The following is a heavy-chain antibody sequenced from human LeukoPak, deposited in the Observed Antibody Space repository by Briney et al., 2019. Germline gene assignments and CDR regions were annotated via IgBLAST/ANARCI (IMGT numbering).Heavy chain of an antibody. V-gene: IGHV3-21*01. D-gene: IGHD3-22*01. CDR1: GFTFSTYS. CDR3: ARDPPYYDSSGYSYDY. CDR2: ISGSSIYI. Sequence: PGGSLRLSCAASGFTFSTYSMSWVRQAPGKGLEWVSSISGSSIYIYYADSVKGRFTISRDNAKNSLYLQMNSLRAEDTAVYYCARDPPYYDSSGYSYDYWGQGTLVTVSS. J-gene: IGHJ4*02.